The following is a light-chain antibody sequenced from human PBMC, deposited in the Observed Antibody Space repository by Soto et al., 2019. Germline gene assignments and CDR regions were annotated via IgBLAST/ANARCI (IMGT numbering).Light chain of an antibody. CDR1: QSIGSSY. Sequence: EIVLTQSPGTLSLSPEERASLSCRAGQSIGSSYLAWYQQKPGQAPRLLIYGASTRATGIPDRFSGSGSGTDFTLTINSVAPEDFAVYYCQQYVSLPITFGQGTRLEIK. CDR3: QQYVSLPIT. J-gene: IGKJ5*01. V-gene: IGKV3-20*01. CDR2: GAS.